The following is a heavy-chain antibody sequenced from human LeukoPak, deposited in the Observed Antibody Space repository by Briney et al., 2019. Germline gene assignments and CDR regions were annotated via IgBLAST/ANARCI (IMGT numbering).Heavy chain of an antibody. V-gene: IGHV5-51*01. Sequence: GESLKISCKGSGYSFTSYWIGWVRQMPGKGLEWMGIIYPGDSDTRYSPSFQGQVTISADKSISTAYLQWSSLKASDTAMYYCARSRYYYGSGTHYFDYWGQGTLVTVSS. CDR2: IYPGDSDT. CDR1: GYSFTSYW. J-gene: IGHJ4*02. D-gene: IGHD3-10*01. CDR3: ARSRYYYGSGTHYFDY.